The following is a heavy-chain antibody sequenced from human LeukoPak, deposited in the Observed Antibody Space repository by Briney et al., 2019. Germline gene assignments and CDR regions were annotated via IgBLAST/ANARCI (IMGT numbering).Heavy chain of an antibody. Sequence: PGGSLRLSCAASGFTVSSYWMHWVRQGPGKGLVWVSRINSDGSSTSYADSVKGRFTISRDNAKNTLYLQMNSLRAEDTAVYYCARVSTYSAIDYWGQGTLVTVSS. CDR2: INSDGSST. CDR1: GFTVSSYW. CDR3: ARVSTYSAIDY. V-gene: IGHV3-74*01. D-gene: IGHD1-26*01. J-gene: IGHJ4*02.